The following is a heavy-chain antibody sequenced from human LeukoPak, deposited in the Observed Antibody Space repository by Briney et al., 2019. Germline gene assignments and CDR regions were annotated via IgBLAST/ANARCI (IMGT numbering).Heavy chain of an antibody. J-gene: IGHJ4*02. CDR1: GFTFSNAW. D-gene: IGHD6-19*01. Sequence: PGGSLRLSCAASGFTFSNAWMSWVRQAPGKGLEWVGRIKSKTDGGTTDYAAPVKGRFTISRDDSKNTLYLQMNSLKTEDTAVYCCTTDLVPIAVAATHGYWGQGTLVTVSS. V-gene: IGHV3-15*01. CDR2: IKSKTDGGTT. CDR3: TTDLVPIAVAATHGY.